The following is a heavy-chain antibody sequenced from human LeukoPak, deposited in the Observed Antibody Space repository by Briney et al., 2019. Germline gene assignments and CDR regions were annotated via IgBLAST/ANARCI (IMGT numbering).Heavy chain of an antibody. CDR2: MNPNSGNT. V-gene: IGHV1-8*03. CDR1: GYTFTSYD. D-gene: IGHD1-14*01. Sequence: ASVKVSCKASGYTFTSYDINWVRQATGQGLEWMGWMNPNSGNTGYAQKFQGRVTFTRNTSISTAYMDLSSLRSEDTAVYYCASNFADGPRITPRDWGQGTMVTVSS. CDR3: ASNFADGPRITPRD. J-gene: IGHJ3*01.